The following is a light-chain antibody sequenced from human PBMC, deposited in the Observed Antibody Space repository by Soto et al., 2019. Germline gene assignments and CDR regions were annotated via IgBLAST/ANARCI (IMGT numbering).Light chain of an antibody. CDR2: DVS. J-gene: IGLJ1*01. V-gene: IGLV2-14*01. Sequence: ALPQPASVSGSPGQSITISCTGTSSDVGGYDYVSWYQQPPGKAPKLIIYDVSDRPSGVSSRFSGSKSGNTASLTISGLQDEDEADYYCISYSSSSTYVFGTGTKVTVL. CDR1: SSDVGGYDY. CDR3: ISYSSSSTYV.